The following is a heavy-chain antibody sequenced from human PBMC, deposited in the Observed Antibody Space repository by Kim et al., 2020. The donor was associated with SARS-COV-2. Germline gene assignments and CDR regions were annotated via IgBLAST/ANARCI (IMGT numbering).Heavy chain of an antibody. V-gene: IGHV6-1*01. CDR3: ARDTPGQKAFDI. J-gene: IGHJ3*02. Sequence: DYAVSVISRVTINPATSKNPFSLQLNSVTAEDTAVYYCARDTPGQKAFDIWGQGTMVTVS.